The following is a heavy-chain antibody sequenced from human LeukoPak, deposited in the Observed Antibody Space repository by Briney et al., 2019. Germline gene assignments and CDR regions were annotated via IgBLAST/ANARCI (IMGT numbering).Heavy chain of an antibody. J-gene: IGHJ4*02. CDR2: IYYSGST. D-gene: IGHD6-19*01. V-gene: IGHV4-31*03. Sequence: SETLSLTCTVSGGSISSGGYYWSWIRQHPGTGLEWIGYIYYSGSTYYNPSLKSRVTISVDTSKNQFSLKLSSVTAADTAVYYCASSGWHTYFDYWGQGTLVTVSS. CDR1: GGSISSGGYY. CDR3: ASSGWHTYFDY.